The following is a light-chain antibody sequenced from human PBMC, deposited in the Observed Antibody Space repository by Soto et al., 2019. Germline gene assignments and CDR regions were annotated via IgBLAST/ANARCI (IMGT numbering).Light chain of an antibody. V-gene: IGLV2-14*01. CDR2: EVT. CDR1: SSDVGAYNY. CDR3: SSYTSSSTYV. J-gene: IGLJ1*01. Sequence: QSVLTQPASVSGSLGQSITISCTGTSSDVGAYNYASWYQQHPGKAPKLMIYEVTNRPSGVSNRFSGSKSGNTASLTISGLQAEDEADYYCSSYTSSSTYVFGTGTKLTVL.